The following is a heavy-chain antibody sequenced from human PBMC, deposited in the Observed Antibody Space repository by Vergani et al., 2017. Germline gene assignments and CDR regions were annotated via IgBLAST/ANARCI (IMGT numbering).Heavy chain of an antibody. CDR3: RCEMDV. CDR2: RSNDGRHT. J-gene: IGHJ6*04. Sequence: VQLLESGGDLVQPGGSLRLSCATYGFIFQNYTMHWVRQAPGKGLEWVALRSNDGRHTYYADSVRGRFSISRDNSKNTLYLQMNSLITEDTANYYCRCEMDVWGKGTTVTVSS. CDR1: GFIFQNYT. V-gene: IGHV3-30*04.